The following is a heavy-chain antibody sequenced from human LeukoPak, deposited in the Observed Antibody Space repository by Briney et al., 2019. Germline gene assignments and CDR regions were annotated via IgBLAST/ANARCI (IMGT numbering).Heavy chain of an antibody. J-gene: IGHJ3*02. CDR3: APQMIDAFDI. Sequence: GGSLRLSCAASGFAFSDYWMNWVRQAPGKGLEWVANIKQDGSQKYYVDSAKGRFTISRDNAKNSLYLQMNSLRAEDTAVYYCAPQMIDAFDIWGQGTMVTVSS. CDR2: IKQDGSQK. D-gene: IGHD3-22*01. V-gene: IGHV3-7*01. CDR1: GFAFSDYW.